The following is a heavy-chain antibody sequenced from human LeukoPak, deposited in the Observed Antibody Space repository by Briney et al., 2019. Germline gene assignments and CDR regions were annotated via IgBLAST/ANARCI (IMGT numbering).Heavy chain of an antibody. J-gene: IGHJ6*03. CDR3: AKDGEWLRLEGYYYYMDV. D-gene: IGHD5-12*01. V-gene: IGHV3-30*18. Sequence: GRSLRLSCAASGFTFSSYGMHWVRQAPGKGLEWVAVISYDGSNKNYADSVKGRFTISRDNSKNTLYLQMNSLRAEDTAVYYCAKDGEWLRLEGYYYYMDVWGKGTTVTVSS. CDR2: ISYDGSNK. CDR1: GFTFSSYG.